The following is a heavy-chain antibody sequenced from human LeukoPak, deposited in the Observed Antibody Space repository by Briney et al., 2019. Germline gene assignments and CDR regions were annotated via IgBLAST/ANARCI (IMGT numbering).Heavy chain of an antibody. J-gene: IGHJ4*02. CDR3: ARMDCSGGSCYSLTFLFDY. CDR2: INWSGGST. Sequence: GGSLRLSCAASGFTFDDYGMSWVRQAPGKGLEGVTGINWSGGSTGYADSVKGRFTISRDNAKNSLYLQMNSLRAEDTALYYCARMDCSGGSCYSLTFLFDYWGQGTLVTVSS. V-gene: IGHV3-20*04. D-gene: IGHD2-15*01. CDR1: GFTFDDYG.